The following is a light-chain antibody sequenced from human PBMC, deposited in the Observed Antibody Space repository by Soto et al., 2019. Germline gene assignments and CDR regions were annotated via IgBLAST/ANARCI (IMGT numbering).Light chain of an antibody. CDR1: QSISSW. V-gene: IGKV1-5*01. J-gene: IGKJ1*01. CDR2: DAS. CDR3: QHYNSYSEA. Sequence: DIQMTQSPSTLSASVGDRVTITCRASQSISSWLAWYQQKPGKAPKLLIYDASSLESGVPSRFSGSASETEFTLTISSLQPDDFATYYCQHYNSYSEAFGQGTKVDI.